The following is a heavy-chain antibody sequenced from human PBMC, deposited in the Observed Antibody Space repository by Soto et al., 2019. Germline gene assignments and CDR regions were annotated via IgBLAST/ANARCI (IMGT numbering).Heavy chain of an antibody. J-gene: IGHJ4*02. Sequence: QVQLQQWGAGLLKPSETLSLTCAVYGGSFSGYYWSWIRQPPGKGLEWIGEINHSGSTNYNPSLKRRVTISVDTSKNQFSLKLSAVTAADTAVYYCARGQEYSSGWGGSSSYYFDYWGQGTLVTVSS. V-gene: IGHV4-34*01. CDR3: ARGQEYSSGWGGSSSYYFDY. CDR1: GGSFSGYY. CDR2: INHSGST. D-gene: IGHD6-19*01.